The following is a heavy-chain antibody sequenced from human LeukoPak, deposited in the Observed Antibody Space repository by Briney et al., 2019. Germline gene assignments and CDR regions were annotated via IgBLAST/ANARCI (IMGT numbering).Heavy chain of an antibody. D-gene: IGHD5-24*01. CDR3: ALRDGYNLYYFDY. CDR2: ISYDGSNK. J-gene: IGHJ4*02. CDR1: GVTFSSYG. V-gene: IGHV3-30*03. Sequence: GGSLRLSFAASGVTFSSYGMHWVRQAPGKGLEWVAVISYDGSNKYYADSVKGRFTISRDNSKNTLYLQMNSLRAEDTAVYYCALRDGYNLYYFDYWGQGTLVTVSS.